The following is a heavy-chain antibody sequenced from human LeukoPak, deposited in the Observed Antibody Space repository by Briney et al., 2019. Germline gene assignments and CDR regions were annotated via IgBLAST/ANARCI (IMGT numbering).Heavy chain of an antibody. V-gene: IGHV1-3*04. Sequence: GASVKVSCKASGYTFTTYAIHLVRQPPGQRLEWMGWINSDNGNTKYSQKFQGRVTITRNTSTYTAYMELRSLTSADTAIYFCARAPYDFLTGFSLNWFDPWGQGTLVTVSS. D-gene: IGHD3-9*01. CDR2: INSDNGNT. J-gene: IGHJ5*02. CDR3: ARAPYDFLTGFSLNWFDP. CDR1: GYTFTTYA.